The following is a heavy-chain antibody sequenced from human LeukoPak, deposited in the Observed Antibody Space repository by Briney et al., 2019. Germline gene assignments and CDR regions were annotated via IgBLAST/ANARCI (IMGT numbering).Heavy chain of an antibody. CDR1: GFTFSSYG. V-gene: IGHV3-33*01. J-gene: IGHJ6*02. D-gene: IGHD4-17*01. CDR3: ARDPTVTTTYYYYGMDV. Sequence: PGGSLRLSCAASGFTFSSYGMHWVRQAPGKGLEWVAVIWYDGSNKYYADSVKGRFTISRDNSKNTLYLQMNSLRAEDTAVYYCARDPTVTTTYYYYGMDVWGQGTTVTVSS. CDR2: IWYDGSNK.